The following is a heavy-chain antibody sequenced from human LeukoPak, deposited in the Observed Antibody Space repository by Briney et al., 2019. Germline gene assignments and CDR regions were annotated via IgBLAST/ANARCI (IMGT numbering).Heavy chain of an antibody. D-gene: IGHD1-26*01. CDR3: ARVHIVGATPSDY. Sequence: GGSLRLSCAASGFTFSSYSMNWVRQAPGKGLEWLSYISDNGDTIYYADSVKGRFTISRDNAKNSLYLQMNSLRVEDTALYYCARVHIVGATPSDYWGQGTLVTVSS. CDR2: ISDNGDTI. V-gene: IGHV3-48*04. CDR1: GFTFSSYS. J-gene: IGHJ4*02.